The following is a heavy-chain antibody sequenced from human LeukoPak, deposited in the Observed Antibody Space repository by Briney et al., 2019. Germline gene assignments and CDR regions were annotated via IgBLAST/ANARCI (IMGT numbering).Heavy chain of an antibody. J-gene: IGHJ3*02. V-gene: IGHV3-9*03. Sequence: GGSLRLSCAASGFTFSSYEMNWVRQAPGKGLEWVSGISWDSGSIGYADSVKGGFTISRDNESLYLQMNSLRAEDMALYYCAKVRDSTGSNDALDMWGQGTMVTVSS. CDR3: AKVRDSTGSNDALDM. CDR2: ISWDSGSI. CDR1: GFTFSSYE. D-gene: IGHD3-22*01.